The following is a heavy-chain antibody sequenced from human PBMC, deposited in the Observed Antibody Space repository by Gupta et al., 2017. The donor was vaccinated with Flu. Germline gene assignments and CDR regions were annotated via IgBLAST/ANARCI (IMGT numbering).Heavy chain of an antibody. D-gene: IGHD5-18*01. V-gene: IGHV3-72*01. CDR2: IKNKASGYTT. CDR3: IRDWNTARCD. J-gene: IGHJ4*02. CDR1: GFTFSDPY. Sequence: EVQLVESGGGLVQPGGSLRLSCAASGFTFSDPYMDWVRQTPGKGLEWVARIKNKASGYTTQYAASVKGRFIISRDDSKNSLSLQMNSLNTEDTAIYYCIRDWNTARCDWGQGARVTGSS.